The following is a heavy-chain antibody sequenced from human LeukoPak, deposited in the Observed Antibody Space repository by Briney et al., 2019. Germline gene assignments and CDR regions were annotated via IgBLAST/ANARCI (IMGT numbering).Heavy chain of an antibody. CDR2: IRHDGSNV. CDR3: ARDGSGTDFSLDH. V-gene: IGHV3-7*04. D-gene: IGHD3-10*01. CDR1: GFDIRDYY. J-gene: IGHJ4*02. Sequence: PGGSLRLSCEASGFDIRDYYMSWVRQAPGKGLEWVGDIRHDGSNVYNVDLVRGRFTISRDIGENSLFLQMNSLKDEDTAVYYCARDGSGTDFSLDHWGQGTLVSVSS.